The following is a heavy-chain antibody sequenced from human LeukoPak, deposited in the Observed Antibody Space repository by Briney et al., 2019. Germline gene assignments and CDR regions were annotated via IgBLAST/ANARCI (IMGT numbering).Heavy chain of an antibody. D-gene: IGHD3-10*01. Sequence: SETLSLTCTVSGGSISSSSYYWGWIRQPPGKGLEWIGSIYYSGNTYYSPSLKSRVTISVDTSKNQFSLKLSSVTAADTAVYYCARLSMVRGYYFDYWGQGTLVTVSS. V-gene: IGHV4-39*07. J-gene: IGHJ4*02. CDR2: IYYSGNT. CDR1: GGSISSSSYY. CDR3: ARLSMVRGYYFDY.